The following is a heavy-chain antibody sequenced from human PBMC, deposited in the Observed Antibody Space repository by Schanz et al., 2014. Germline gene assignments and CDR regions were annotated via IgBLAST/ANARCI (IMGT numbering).Heavy chain of an antibody. CDR2: IHDRGNT. Sequence: VQLVESGGGLIQPGGSLKLACAASGFSVTSNSMNWVRRAPGKGLEWVSVIHDRGNTYSADSVKGRFTIARDTSENTVYLQMNSLRAEDTAVYYCARDPPGPPGYGMDVWGQGTTVTVSS. CDR1: GFSVTSNS. J-gene: IGHJ6*02. V-gene: IGHV3-53*01. CDR3: ARDPPGPPGYGMDV.